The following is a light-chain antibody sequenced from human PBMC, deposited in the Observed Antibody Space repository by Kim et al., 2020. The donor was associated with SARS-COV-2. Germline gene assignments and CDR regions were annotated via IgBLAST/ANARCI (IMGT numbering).Light chain of an antibody. V-gene: IGLV1-47*01. CDR2: QNN. Sequence: GQRVTMSCSGSSSNIGSNFVYWSQQFPGTAPKLLIYQNNQRPSGVPDRFSGSKSGTSASLAISGLRSEDEAHYYCAAWDDSLSGGVFGGGTQLTVL. CDR3: AAWDDSLSGGV. J-gene: IGLJ3*02. CDR1: SSNIGSNF.